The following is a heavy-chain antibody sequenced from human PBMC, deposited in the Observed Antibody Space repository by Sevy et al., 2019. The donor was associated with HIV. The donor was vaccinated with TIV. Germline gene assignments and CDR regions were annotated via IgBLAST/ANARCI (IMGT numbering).Heavy chain of an antibody. CDR3: ATAANLDTSWFDP. Sequence: ASVKVSCKTSGSTFSDDYIHWVRQAPGERLEWMGWINSAGTNYAETFQGRLTMTRDASITTAYMELNSLRSDDTATYYCATAANLDTSWFDPWGQGVVVTVSS. J-gene: IGHJ5*02. D-gene: IGHD1-1*01. CDR1: GSTFSDDY. V-gene: IGHV1-2*02. CDR2: INSAGT.